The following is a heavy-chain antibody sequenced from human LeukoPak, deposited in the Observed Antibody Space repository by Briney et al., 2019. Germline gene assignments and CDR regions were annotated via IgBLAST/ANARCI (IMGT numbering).Heavy chain of an antibody. CDR2: TSGDGITT. CDR1: GFTLHNYA. J-gene: IGHJ4*02. Sequence: PGGSLRLSCAASGFTLHNYAIHWVRQAPGKGLEWVSLTSGDGITTYFADSVKGRFTIPRDNSKSSLFLQMNSLRTEDTALYYCARDHVYGGADYWGQGTLVTVSS. CDR3: ARDHVYGGADY. D-gene: IGHD5/OR15-5a*01. V-gene: IGHV3-43*02.